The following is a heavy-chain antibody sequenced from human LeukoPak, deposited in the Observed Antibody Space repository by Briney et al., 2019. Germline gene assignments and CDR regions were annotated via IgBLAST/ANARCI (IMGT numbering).Heavy chain of an antibody. CDR2: INHSGGT. V-gene: IGHV4-34*01. CDR3: ARGRRYSYGYYGYYFDY. Sequence: SETLSLTCAVYGGSFSGYYWSWIRQPPGKGLEWIGEINHSGGTNYNPSLKSRVTISVDTSKNQFSLKLSSVTAADTAVYYCARGRRYSYGYYGYYFDYWGQGTLVTVSS. J-gene: IGHJ4*02. D-gene: IGHD5-18*01. CDR1: GGSFSGYY.